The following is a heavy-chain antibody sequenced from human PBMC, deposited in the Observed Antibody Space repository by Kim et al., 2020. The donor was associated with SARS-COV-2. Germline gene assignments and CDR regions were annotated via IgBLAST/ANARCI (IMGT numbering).Heavy chain of an antibody. D-gene: IGHD3-16*01. V-gene: IGHV3-15*01. Sequence: GGTTDYATTVKGRFTISRDDSKNTVYLQMNSLKGDDTAVYYCTTDGALRNWGQGTLVTVSS. J-gene: IGHJ4*02. CDR2: GGTT. CDR3: TTDGALRN.